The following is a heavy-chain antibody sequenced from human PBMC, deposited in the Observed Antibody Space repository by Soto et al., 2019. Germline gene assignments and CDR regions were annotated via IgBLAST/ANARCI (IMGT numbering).Heavy chain of an antibody. Sequence: QVQLVQSGAEVKKPGSSVKVSCKASGGTFSSYAISWVRQAPGQGLEWMGGIIPIFGTANYAQKFQGRVTSTADESTSTAYMELSSLRSEDTAVYYCARGDRVVITFFNYGMDVWGQGTTVTVSS. CDR1: GGTFSSYA. V-gene: IGHV1-69*12. CDR2: IIPIFGTA. J-gene: IGHJ6*02. CDR3: ARGDRVVITFFNYGMDV. D-gene: IGHD3-22*01.